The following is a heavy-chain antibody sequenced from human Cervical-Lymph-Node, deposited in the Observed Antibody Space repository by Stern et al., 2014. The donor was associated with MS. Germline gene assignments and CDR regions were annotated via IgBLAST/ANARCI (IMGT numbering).Heavy chain of an antibody. Sequence: EVQLEESGAEVKKPGESLKISCEASGYLFDDYWIGWVRQMSGRGLELVAIIFPRDSNTRYSPSVQGQVTISADKSISTAHLPWSSLKASTTAMFYCARSPATPSGYDRFDYWGQGALVTVSS. CDR2: IFPRDSNT. D-gene: IGHD5-12*01. CDR1: GYLFDDYW. J-gene: IGHJ4*02. CDR3: ARSPATPSGYDRFDY. V-gene: IGHV5-51*03.